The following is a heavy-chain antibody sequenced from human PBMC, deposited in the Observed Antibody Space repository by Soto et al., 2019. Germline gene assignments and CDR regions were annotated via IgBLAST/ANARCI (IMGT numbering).Heavy chain of an antibody. J-gene: IGHJ6*02. Sequence: KPSETLSLTCAVYGGSFSGYYWSWIRQPPGKGLEWIGEINHSGSTNYNPSLKSRVTISVDTSKNQFSLKLSSVTAADTAVYYCARVGGAKGYSSSWYNYYYGMDVWGQGTTVTVSS. CDR3: ARVGGAKGYSSSWYNYYYGMDV. V-gene: IGHV4-34*01. CDR1: GGSFSGYY. CDR2: INHSGST. D-gene: IGHD6-13*01.